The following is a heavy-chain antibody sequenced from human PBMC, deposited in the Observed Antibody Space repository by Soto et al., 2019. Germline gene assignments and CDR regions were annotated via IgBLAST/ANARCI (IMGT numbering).Heavy chain of an antibody. Sequence: SETLSLTCTVSGGSISPYYWAWIRQSPGKGLEWIGYIYYSGTTSYNPSLKSRVTLSLETSKSQFSLKLSSVTAADTAVYYCARSPDSSGYYPRWYYYGMDVWGQGTTVTVSS. V-gene: IGHV4-59*12. D-gene: IGHD3-22*01. CDR3: ARSPDSSGYYPRWYYYGMDV. CDR2: IYYSGTT. CDR1: GGSISPYY. J-gene: IGHJ6*02.